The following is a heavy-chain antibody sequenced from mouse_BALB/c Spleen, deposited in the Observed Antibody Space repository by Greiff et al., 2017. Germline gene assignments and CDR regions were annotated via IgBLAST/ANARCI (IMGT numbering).Heavy chain of an antibody. CDR3: ARGGTMTADYFDY. CDR2: INSNGGST. D-gene: IGHD2-13*01. V-gene: IGHV5-6-3*01. Sequence: VQLQESGGGLVQPGGSLKLSCAASGFTFSSYGMSWVRQTPDKRLELVATINSNGGSTYYPDSVKGRFTIARDNAKNTLYLQMSSLTSEDTAMYYCARGGTMTADYFDYWGQGTPLTVSS. CDR1: GFTFSSYG. J-gene: IGHJ2*01.